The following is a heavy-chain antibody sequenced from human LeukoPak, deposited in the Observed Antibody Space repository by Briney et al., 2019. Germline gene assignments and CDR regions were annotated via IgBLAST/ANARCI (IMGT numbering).Heavy chain of an antibody. Sequence: PSETLSLTCAVYGGSFSGYYWSWIRHPPGKGLEWIGEINHSGSTNYNPSLKSRVTISVHQSKNQFSLKLSSVTVADTAVYYCARGPPTKLIAARPRYYCDSLHVWGQGTPVTVSS. J-gene: IGHJ6*01. D-gene: IGHD6-6*01. CDR2: INHSGST. CDR1: GGSFSGYY. CDR3: ARGPPTKLIAARPRYYCDSLHV. V-gene: IGHV4-34*01.